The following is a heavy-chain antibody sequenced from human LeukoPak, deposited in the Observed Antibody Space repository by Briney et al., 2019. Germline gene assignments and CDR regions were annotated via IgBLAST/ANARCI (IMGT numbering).Heavy chain of an antibody. Sequence: GGSLRLFCVASGFTVSSNYMSWVRQAPGKGLEWVSVIYSSGTTYYADSVKGRFTISRDNAKNSLYLQMNSLRAEDTAVYYCARDGHYDILTGYFQDWGQGTLVTVSS. CDR2: IYSSGTT. D-gene: IGHD3-9*01. V-gene: IGHV3-53*01. CDR1: GFTVSSNY. CDR3: ARDGHYDILTGYFQD. J-gene: IGHJ1*01.